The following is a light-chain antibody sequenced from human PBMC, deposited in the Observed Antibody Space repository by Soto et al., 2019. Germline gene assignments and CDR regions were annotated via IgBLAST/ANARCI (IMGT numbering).Light chain of an antibody. CDR1: TGAVTSGHY. CDR2: DTS. CDR3: LLSYSGARSYV. J-gene: IGLJ1*01. V-gene: IGLV7-46*01. Sequence: QAVVTQEPSLTVSPGGTVTITCGSSTGAVTSGHYPYWFQQKPGQAPKTLIYDTSNKHSWTPGRFSGSLLGGKAALTLSGAQHEDEDEYYCLLSYSGARSYVFGTGTKVTVL.